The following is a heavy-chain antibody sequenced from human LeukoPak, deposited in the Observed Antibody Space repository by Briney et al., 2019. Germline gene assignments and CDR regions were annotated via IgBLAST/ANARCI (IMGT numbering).Heavy chain of an antibody. CDR1: GGSINSGDYY. Sequence: PSETLSLTCTVSGGSINSGDYYWVWIRQPPGKGLEWIGSIYYSGSTSYNPSLKSRVTMTVDTSKSQFSLKLSSVTAADTAVYYCTRDSGTSGEVKFDPWGQGSLVTVSS. V-gene: IGHV4-39*07. J-gene: IGHJ5*02. CDR3: TRDSGTSGEVKFDP. CDR2: IYYSGST. D-gene: IGHD3-10*01.